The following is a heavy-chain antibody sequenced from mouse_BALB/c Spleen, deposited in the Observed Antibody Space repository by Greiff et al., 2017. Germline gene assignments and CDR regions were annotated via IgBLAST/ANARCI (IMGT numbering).Heavy chain of an antibody. CDR2: ISYSGST. CDR3: ARNVDYFDY. J-gene: IGHJ2*01. V-gene: IGHV3-2*02. Sequence: EVQLQQSGPGLVKPSQSLSLTSTVTGYSITSDYAWTWIRQFPGNKLEWMGYISYSGSTSYNPSLKSRISITRDTSKNQFFLQLNSVTTEDTATYYCARNVDYFDYWGQGTTLTVSS. CDR1: GYSITSDYA.